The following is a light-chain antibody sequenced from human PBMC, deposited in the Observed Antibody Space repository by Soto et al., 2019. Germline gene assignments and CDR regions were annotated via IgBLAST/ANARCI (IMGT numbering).Light chain of an antibody. V-gene: IGKV3-15*01. J-gene: IGKJ1*01. CDR1: QSVSSD. Sequence: EIVMTQCPATLSVSPGERATVSCRASQSVSSDLAWYQQKPGQTPSLLIYAASTRATGIPARFSGSGSGTEFTLTISSLQSEDFAVYYCQQYRSWPRTFGQGTKVEI. CDR3: QQYRSWPRT. CDR2: AAS.